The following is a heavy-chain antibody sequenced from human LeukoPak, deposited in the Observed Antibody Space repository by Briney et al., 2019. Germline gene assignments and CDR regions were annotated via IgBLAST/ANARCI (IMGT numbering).Heavy chain of an antibody. D-gene: IGHD2-8*01. CDR2: IYYSGST. CDR1: GGSISSSSYY. CDR3: ASLGYCTNGVCYRSGNDAFDI. J-gene: IGHJ3*02. Sequence: PSETLSLTCTVSGGSISSSSYYWGWIRQPPGKGLEWIGSIYYSGSTYYNPSLKSRVTISVDTSKNQFSLKLSSVTAADTAVFYCASLGYCTNGVCYRSGNDAFDIWGQGTMVTVSS. V-gene: IGHV4-39*01.